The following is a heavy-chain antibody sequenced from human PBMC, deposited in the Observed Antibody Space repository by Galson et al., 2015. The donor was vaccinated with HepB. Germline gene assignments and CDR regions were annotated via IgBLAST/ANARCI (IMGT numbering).Heavy chain of an antibody. D-gene: IGHD1-26*01. Sequence: SVKVSCKASGYTFTSYGISWVRQAPGQGLEWMGWISAYNGNTNYAQKLQGRVTMTTDTSTSTAYMELRSLRSDDTAVYYCARELPYSGSYSVDYWGQGTLVTVSS. J-gene: IGHJ4*02. V-gene: IGHV1-18*04. CDR1: GYTFTSYG. CDR2: ISAYNGNT. CDR3: ARELPYSGSYSVDY.